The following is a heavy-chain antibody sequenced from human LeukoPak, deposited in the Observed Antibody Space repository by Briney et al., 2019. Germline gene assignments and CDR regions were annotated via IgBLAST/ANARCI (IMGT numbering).Heavy chain of an antibody. D-gene: IGHD3-3*01. CDR2: ISGSDGST. J-gene: IGHJ3*02. CDR3: AKGVDNDFWSGYFDALDI. V-gene: IGHV3-23*01. CDR1: GFTFSSYA. Sequence: GRSLRLSCAASGFTFSSYAMHWVRQAPGKGLEWVSGISGSDGSTYYADSVGGRFTISRDNSKNTLYLRMNSLRVEDTAIYYCAKGVDNDFWSGYFDALDIWGLGTMVTVSS.